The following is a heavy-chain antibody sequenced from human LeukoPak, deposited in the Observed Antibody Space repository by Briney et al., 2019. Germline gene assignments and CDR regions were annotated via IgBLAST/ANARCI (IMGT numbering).Heavy chain of an antibody. D-gene: IGHD3-22*01. V-gene: IGHV3-33*01. J-gene: IGHJ5*02. Sequence: PGRSLRLSCAASGFTFSSYGMHWVRQAPGKGLEWVAVIWYDGSNKYYADSVKGRFTIPRDNSKNTLYLQMNSLRAEDTAVYYCAREGDNYYDTANWFDPWGQGTLVTVSS. CDR1: GFTFSSYG. CDR2: IWYDGSNK. CDR3: AREGDNYYDTANWFDP.